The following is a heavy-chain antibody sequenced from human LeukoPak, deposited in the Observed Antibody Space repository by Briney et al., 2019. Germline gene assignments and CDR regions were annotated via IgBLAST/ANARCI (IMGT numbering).Heavy chain of an antibody. J-gene: IGHJ4*02. D-gene: IGHD6-13*01. V-gene: IGHV3-30*18. CDR1: GFTFSSYG. CDR3: AKALRGTAAAAKVLDY. Sequence: PGRSLRLSCAASGFTFSSYGMHWVRQAPGKGLEWVAVISYDGSNKYYADSVKGRFTISRDNSKNTLYLQMNSLRAEDTAVYYCAKALRGTAAAAKVLDYWGQGTLVTVSS. CDR2: ISYDGSNK.